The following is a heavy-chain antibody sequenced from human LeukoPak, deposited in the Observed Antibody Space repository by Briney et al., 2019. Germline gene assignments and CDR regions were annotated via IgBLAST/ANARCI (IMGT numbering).Heavy chain of an antibody. V-gene: IGHV4-31*03. CDR1: GGSISSGGYY. J-gene: IGHJ5*02. D-gene: IGHD2-2*01. CDR3: ARGRYIVVVPAALNWFDP. Sequence: SQTLSLTCTVSGGSISSGGYYWSWIRQHPGTGLEWIGYIYYSGSTYYNPSLKSRVTISVDTSKNQFSLKLSSVTAADTAVYYCARGRYIVVVPAALNWFDPWGQGTLVTVSS. CDR2: IYYSGST.